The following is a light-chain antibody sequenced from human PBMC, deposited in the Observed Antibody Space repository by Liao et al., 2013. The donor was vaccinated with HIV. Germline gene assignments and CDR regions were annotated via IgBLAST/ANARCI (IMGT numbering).Light chain of an antibody. CDR1: KLGDKY. J-gene: IGLJ1*01. CDR3: QVWDTSTSFV. Sequence: SYELTQPPSVSVSPGQTASITCSGDKLGDKYVSWNQQRPGQSPVLVIYQDTQRPSGIPERFSGSNSGNTATLTISGTQAMDEADYYCQVWDTSTSFVFGTGTKVTVL. V-gene: IGLV3-1*01. CDR2: QDT.